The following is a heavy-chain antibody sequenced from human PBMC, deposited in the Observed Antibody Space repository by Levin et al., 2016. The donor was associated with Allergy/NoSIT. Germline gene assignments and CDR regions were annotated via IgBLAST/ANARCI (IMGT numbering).Heavy chain of an antibody. V-gene: IGHV3-21*01. Sequence: VRQAPGKGLEWVSSISSSSSYIYYADSVKGRFTISRDNAKNSLYLQMNSLRAEDTAVYYCARATVPKSSNYDYVWGSEPNYGMDVWGQGTTVTVSS. J-gene: IGHJ6*02. CDR3: ARATVPKSSNYDYVWGSEPNYGMDV. D-gene: IGHD3-16*01. CDR2: ISSSSSYI.